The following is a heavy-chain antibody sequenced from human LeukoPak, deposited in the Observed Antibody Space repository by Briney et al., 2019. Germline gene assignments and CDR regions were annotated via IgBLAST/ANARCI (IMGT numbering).Heavy chain of an antibody. CDR2: IIPIFGTA. D-gene: IGHD1-26*01. V-gene: IGHV1-69*13. J-gene: IGHJ6*02. CDR1: GGTFSSYA. CDR3: ARDRLKEWELLGSVGYYGMDV. Sequence: SVKVSCKASGGTFSSYAISWVRQAPGQGPEWMGGIIPIFGTANYAQKFQGRVTITADESTSTAYMELSSLRSEDTAVYYCARDRLKEWELLGSVGYYGMDVWGQGTTVTVSS.